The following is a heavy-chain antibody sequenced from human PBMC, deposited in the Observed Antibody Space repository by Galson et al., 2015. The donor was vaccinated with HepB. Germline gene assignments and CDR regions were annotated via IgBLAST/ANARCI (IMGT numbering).Heavy chain of an antibody. CDR3: ARSPLRFLDWLPYYDYYYMDV. CDR1: GYTFVNYD. V-gene: IGHV7-4-1*02. J-gene: IGHJ6*03. D-gene: IGHD3-3*01. Sequence: SVKVSCKASGYTFVNYDINWVRQTSGQGLEWMGWMNTNTGKPTYAPGFAGRFVFSLDTSVTTAYLQISSLETDDTAVYYCARSPLRFLDWLPYYDYYYMDVWGEGTTVTVSS. CDR2: MNTNTGKP.